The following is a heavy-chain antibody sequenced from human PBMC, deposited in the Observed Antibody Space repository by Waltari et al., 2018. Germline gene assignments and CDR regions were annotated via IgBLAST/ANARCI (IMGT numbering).Heavy chain of an antibody. CDR3: VRDGRGTDDLYFEY. CDR2: IRNKAYGGAA. D-gene: IGHD1-1*01. J-gene: IGHJ4*02. CDR1: GFRFGDVG. V-gene: IGHV3-49*03. Sequence: EVQLVESGGTLVQPGRSLRLSCTTFGFRFGDVGMSWFRQAPGKGLQWVAFIRNKAYGGAADYAASVRGRFTVSRDDSRSIASLQMNGLQTEDSAVYYCVRDGRGTDDLYFEYWGQGTVVTVSS.